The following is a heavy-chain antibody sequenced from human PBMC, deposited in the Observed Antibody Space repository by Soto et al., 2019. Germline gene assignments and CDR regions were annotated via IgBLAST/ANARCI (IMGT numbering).Heavy chain of an antibody. V-gene: IGHV3-7*03. Sequence: GGSLRLSCAASGFTLSSSYMTWVRQAPGKGLEWVASIKPDGSDVYYVASVMGRFTISRDNAKNSLSLQMNSLRVEDTAFYYCATDLNWGSTWGQGALVTVSS. CDR3: ATDLNWGST. CDR1: GFTLSSSY. J-gene: IGHJ1*01. D-gene: IGHD7-27*01. CDR2: IKPDGSDV.